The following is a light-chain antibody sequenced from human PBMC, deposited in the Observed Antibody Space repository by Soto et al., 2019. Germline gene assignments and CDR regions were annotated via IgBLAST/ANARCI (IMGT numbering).Light chain of an antibody. V-gene: IGKV3-11*01. CDR2: DAS. CDR1: QSVGSH. CDR3: QQRSIWPLT. Sequence: EIVLTQSPATLSLSPGERATLSCRASQSVGSHLGWYQQKPGQAPRLLIYDASNSATGIPARFSGSGSGTDFTLAISSLEPEDFAVYYCQQRSIWPLTFGGGTKVEIK. J-gene: IGKJ4*01.